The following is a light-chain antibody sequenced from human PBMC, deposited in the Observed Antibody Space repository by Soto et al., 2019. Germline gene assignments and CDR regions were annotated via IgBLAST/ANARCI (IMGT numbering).Light chain of an antibody. J-gene: IGKJ2*01. Sequence: EIVLTQSPGTLSLSPGERATLSCRPSQSVSSDYLAWYQQKPGQAPRLLIYGTSSRITGIPDRFSGSGSGTDFTLTISRLEPEDFAVYYCQQYGASPYTFGQGTKLEIK. CDR3: QQYGASPYT. V-gene: IGKV3-20*01. CDR1: QSVSSDY. CDR2: GTS.